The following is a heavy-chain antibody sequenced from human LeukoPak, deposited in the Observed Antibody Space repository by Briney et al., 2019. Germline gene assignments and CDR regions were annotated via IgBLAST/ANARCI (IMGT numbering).Heavy chain of an antibody. Sequence: ASVKVSCKASGYTVTDYYIHWVRQAPGQGLEWMGWINPNSGGTNSAQKFQGRVTMTKDTSISTAYMELSRLRSDDTAVYFCARAIAVVDYWGQGTLVTISS. J-gene: IGHJ4*02. CDR3: ARAIAVVDY. CDR2: INPNSGGT. CDR1: GYTVTDYY. V-gene: IGHV1-2*02. D-gene: IGHD6-19*01.